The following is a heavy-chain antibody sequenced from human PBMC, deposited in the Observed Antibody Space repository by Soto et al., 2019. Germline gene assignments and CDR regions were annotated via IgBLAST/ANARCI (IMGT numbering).Heavy chain of an antibody. Sequence: QVQLVESGGGVVQPGRSLRLSCAASGFTFNSYGMHWVRQGPGNGLEWVAFISYDSTKTYYADSVKGRFTISRDNSNSGLNVHMSRLPGENSAVYYCARTSTAWCDFRYSSLEVWGQGTTVTVSS. CDR1: GFTFNSYG. CDR2: ISYDSTKT. V-gene: IGHV3-30*03. D-gene: IGHD2-15*01. J-gene: IGHJ6*02. CDR3: ARTSTAWCDFRYSSLEV.